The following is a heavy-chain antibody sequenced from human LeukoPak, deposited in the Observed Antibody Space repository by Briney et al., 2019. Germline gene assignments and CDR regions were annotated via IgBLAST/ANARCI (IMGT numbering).Heavy chain of an antibody. CDR1: GFTFSTYA. CDR2: ITNSGSST. J-gene: IGHJ3*02. Sequence: GGSLRLSCAASGFTFSTYAMTWVRQAPGKGLEWVSTITNSGSSTYYADSVKGRFTISRDNSKNTLSLQMNSLRAEDTAVYYCAKLAWPDIWGQGTMVTVSS. D-gene: IGHD1-14*01. V-gene: IGHV3-23*01. CDR3: AKLAWPDI.